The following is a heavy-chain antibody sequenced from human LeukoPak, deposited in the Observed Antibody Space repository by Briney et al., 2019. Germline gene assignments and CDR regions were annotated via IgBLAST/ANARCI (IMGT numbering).Heavy chain of an antibody. J-gene: IGHJ6*02. CDR2: ISYDGSNK. D-gene: IGHD5-12*01. V-gene: IGHV3-30*18. Sequence: PGGSLRLSCAASGFTFSSYAMHWVRQAPGKGLEWVAVISYDGSNKYYADSVKGRLTISRDNSKNTLYLQMNSLRAEDTAVYYCAKISGRGCSGYDRDYYYYYGMDVWGQGTTVTVSS. CDR3: AKISGRGCSGYDRDYYYYYGMDV. CDR1: GFTFSSYA.